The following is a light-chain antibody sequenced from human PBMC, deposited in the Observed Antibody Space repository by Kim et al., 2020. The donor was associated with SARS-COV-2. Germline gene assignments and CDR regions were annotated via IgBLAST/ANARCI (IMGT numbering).Light chain of an antibody. CDR1: NIGAKS. V-gene: IGLV3-21*04. J-gene: IGLJ2*01. CDR2: YDN. Sequence: VAPGQTARITCGGNNIGAKSVHWYQQKPGQAPLLVIYYDNDRPSGIPERFSGSNSGDTATLTITRVEAGDEADYYCQAWDSGRDLLFGGGTQLTVL. CDR3: QAWDSGRDLL.